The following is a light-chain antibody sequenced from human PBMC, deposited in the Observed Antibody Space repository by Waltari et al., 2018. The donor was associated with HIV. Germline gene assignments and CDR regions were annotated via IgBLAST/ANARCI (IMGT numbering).Light chain of an antibody. CDR3: MQALQTPLIT. V-gene: IGKV2-28*01. CDR1: QSLLNSNGFNY. CDR2: LGS. J-gene: IGKJ5*01. Sequence: EMVRTQNPLAQPVTPGEPASISCRSSQSLLNSNGFNYLDWYLQKPGQSPRLLIYLGSNRAPGVPDRFSGSGSGTDFTLKISRVEAEDVGVYYCMQALQTPLITFGQGTRLEIK.